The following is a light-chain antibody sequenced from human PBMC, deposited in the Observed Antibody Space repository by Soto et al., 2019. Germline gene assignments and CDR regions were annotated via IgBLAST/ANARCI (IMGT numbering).Light chain of an antibody. CDR3: QQYNTLNT. V-gene: IGKV3-15*01. CDR2: NVS. CDR1: QNVNSN. J-gene: IGKJ2*01. Sequence: EIAMTQSPATLSVSPGQRATLSCRASQNVNSNLAWYQQKPGHAPSLLMYNVSTRATGFPARFSGSGSGTEFTLTISIQQSEDSAIYYCQQYNTLNTFGQGTKLEIK.